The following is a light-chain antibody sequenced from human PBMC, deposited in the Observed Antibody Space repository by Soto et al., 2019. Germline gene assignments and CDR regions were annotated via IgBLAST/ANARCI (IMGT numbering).Light chain of an antibody. CDR2: SDN. J-gene: IGLJ3*02. V-gene: IGLV1-44*01. Sequence: QSVLTQPPSASGTPGQRVTISCSGRRSNIGFNGVNWYQHLPGMAPKLLIYSDNKRPSGGPDRFSGSKSGTSASLVISGLQSDDEADYYCQSYDSSLSGSGVFGGGTKVTVL. CDR3: QSYDSSLSGSGV. CDR1: RSNIGFNG.